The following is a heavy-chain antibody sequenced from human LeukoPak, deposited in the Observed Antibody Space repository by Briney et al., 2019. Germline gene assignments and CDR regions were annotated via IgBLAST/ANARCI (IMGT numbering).Heavy chain of an antibody. D-gene: IGHD2-2*03. CDR1: GYTFTSYY. J-gene: IGHJ2*01. CDR3: ARGGYCSSTSCYASVGWYFDL. Sequence: ASVKVSCKASGYTFTSYYMHWVRQAPGQGLEWMGIINPSGGSTSYAQKFQGRVTMTRDTSTSTVYMELSSLRSEDTAVYYCARGGYCSSTSCYASVGWYFDLWGQGTLVTVSS. V-gene: IGHV1-46*01. CDR2: INPSGGST.